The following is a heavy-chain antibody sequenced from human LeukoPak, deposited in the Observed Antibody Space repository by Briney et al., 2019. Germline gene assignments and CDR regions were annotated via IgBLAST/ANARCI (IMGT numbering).Heavy chain of an antibody. V-gene: IGHV3-48*04. CDR1: GFTFSTYP. J-gene: IGHJ4*02. D-gene: IGHD1-26*01. Sequence: PGGSLRLSCAASGFTFSTYPMNWVRQAPGKGLEWVSYISSRSSTIYYADSVKGRFTISRDNAKNSLYLQMNSLRAEDTAVYYCARGVKWEPPYWGQGTLVTVSS. CDR2: ISSRSSTI. CDR3: ARGVKWEPPY.